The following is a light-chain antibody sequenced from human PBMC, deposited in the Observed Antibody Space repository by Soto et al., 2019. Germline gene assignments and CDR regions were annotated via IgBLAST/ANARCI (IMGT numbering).Light chain of an antibody. CDR1: QSISSW. CDR3: QQYNSYPT. CDR2: DAS. V-gene: IGKV1-5*01. Sequence: DIQMTQSPSTLSASVGDRVTITCRASQSISSWLAWYQQKPGKAPKLLIYDASSLESGVPSRFSGSGSRTEFTLNLSSLQSEDFATYYCQQYNSYPTFGQGTKVEIK. J-gene: IGKJ1*01.